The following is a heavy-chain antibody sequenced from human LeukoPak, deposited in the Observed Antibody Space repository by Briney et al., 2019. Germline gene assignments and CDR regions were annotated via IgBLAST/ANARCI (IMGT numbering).Heavy chain of an antibody. V-gene: IGHV3-53*01. CDR3: VRHDWFDP. J-gene: IGHJ5*02. Sequence: GGSLRLSCAVSGFIFSSDYMSWVRQAPGKGLVWVSVIYSGGNTYYADSVKGRFTISRDTSKNTLYLQMNSLRAEDTAIYYCVRHDWFDPWGQGTLVTVSS. CDR2: IYSGGNT. CDR1: GFIFSSDY.